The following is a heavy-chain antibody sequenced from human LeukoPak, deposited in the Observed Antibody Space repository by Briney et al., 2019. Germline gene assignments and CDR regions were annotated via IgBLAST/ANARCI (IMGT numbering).Heavy chain of an antibody. V-gene: IGHV4-61*02. CDR2: IYTSGST. J-gene: IGHJ6*02. Sequence: SQTLSLTCTVSGRSISSGSYYWSWIRQPAGKGLEWIGRIYTSGSTNYNPSLKSRVTISVDTSKNQFSLKLSSVTAADTAVYYCARASRGMDVWGQGTTVTVSS. CDR3: ARASRGMDV. CDR1: GRSISSGSYY.